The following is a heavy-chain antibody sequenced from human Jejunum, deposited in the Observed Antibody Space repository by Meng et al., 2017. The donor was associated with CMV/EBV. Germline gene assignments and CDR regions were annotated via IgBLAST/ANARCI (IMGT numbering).Heavy chain of an antibody. CDR2: FVNNVDT. D-gene: IGHD3-10*01. CDR3: ARGTPGRSYSDY. V-gene: IGHV1-18*01. CDR1: RYTCTSYD. Sequence: VQQVPSGAEVKKPGASVKVSRKASRYTCTSYDINWVRQATGQGLEWLGWFVNNVDTYSEQKFQGRVTMTTDTHTSTAFMELRSLRSDDTAVYYCARGTPGRSYSDYWGQGTLVTVSS. J-gene: IGHJ4*02.